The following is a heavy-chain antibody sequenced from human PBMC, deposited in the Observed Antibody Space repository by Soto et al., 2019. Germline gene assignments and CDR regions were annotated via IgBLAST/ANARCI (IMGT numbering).Heavy chain of an antibody. CDR3: AREETAWPLAYGLDV. CDR2: IGTRSDI. D-gene: IGHD2-21*02. V-gene: IGHV3-21*01. CDR1: GFTFSSYS. J-gene: IGHJ6*02. Sequence: PGGSLRLSCAASGFTFSSYSMHWVCQAPGKGLEWVSSIGTRSDIYYADSVKGRFTISRDNAKNSLSLQMNSMTAEDTAVYYCAREETAWPLAYGLDVWGQGTTVTVSS.